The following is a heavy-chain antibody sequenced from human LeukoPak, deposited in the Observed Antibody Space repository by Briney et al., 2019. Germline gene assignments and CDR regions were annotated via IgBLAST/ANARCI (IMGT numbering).Heavy chain of an antibody. CDR2: ISGSGGST. CDR1: GFTFSSYA. CDR3: AKLKTIFGVVIDY. V-gene: IGHV3-23*01. D-gene: IGHD3-3*01. Sequence: PGGSLRLSCAASGFTFSSYAMSWVRQAPGKGLELVSAISGSGGSTYYADSVKGRFTISRDNSKNTLYLQMNSLRAEDSAVYYCAKLKTIFGVVIDYWGQGTLVTVSS. J-gene: IGHJ4*02.